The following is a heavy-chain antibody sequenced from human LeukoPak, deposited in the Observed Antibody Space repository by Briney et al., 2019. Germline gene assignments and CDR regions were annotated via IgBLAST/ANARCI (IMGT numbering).Heavy chain of an antibody. J-gene: IGHJ4*02. CDR3: AREEEGSGNWYLDY. CDR1: AFTVSHTY. D-gene: IGHD6-13*01. Sequence: GGSLRLSCPASAFTVSHTYMGWVRQVPGKGLVWVSRMNSDGSSRSYADSVKGRFTISRDNAKNTLYLQMNSLRAEDTAIYYCAREEEGSGNWYLDYWGQGTLVTVSS. V-gene: IGHV3-74*01. CDR2: MNSDGSSR.